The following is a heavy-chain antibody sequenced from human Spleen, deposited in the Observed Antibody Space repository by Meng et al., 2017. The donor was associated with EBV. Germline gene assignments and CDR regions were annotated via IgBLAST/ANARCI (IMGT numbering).Heavy chain of an antibody. Sequence: EVQLVESGGGLVEPGGSWGLSCAASGFSFSTYSMNWVRQAPGKGLEWVSSITKDSSHVYYADAVRGRFTISRDNAKNSLYLQMNSLRVEDTAVYYCARDDTSNKFYFDYWGQGALVTVAS. J-gene: IGHJ4*02. D-gene: IGHD2/OR15-2a*01. CDR1: GFSFSTYS. CDR3: ARDDTSNKFYFDY. V-gene: IGHV3-21*02. CDR2: ITKDSSHV.